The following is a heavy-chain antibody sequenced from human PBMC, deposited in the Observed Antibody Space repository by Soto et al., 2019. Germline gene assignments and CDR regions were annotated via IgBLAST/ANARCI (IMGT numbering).Heavy chain of an antibody. J-gene: IGHJ6*02. CDR2: IWYDGSNK. CDR1: GFTFSSYG. Sequence: QVQLVESGGGVVQPGRSLRLSCAASGFTFSSYGMHWVRQAPGKGLEWVAVIWYDGSNKYYADSVKGRFTISRDNSENTLYLQMNSLRAEDTAVYYCASSYCSSTSCYTRYYYYGMDVWGQGTTVTVSS. CDR3: ASSYCSSTSCYTRYYYYGMDV. V-gene: IGHV3-33*01. D-gene: IGHD2-2*01.